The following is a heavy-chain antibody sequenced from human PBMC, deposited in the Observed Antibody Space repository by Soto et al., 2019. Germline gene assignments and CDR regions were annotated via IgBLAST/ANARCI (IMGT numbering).Heavy chain of an antibody. CDR2: ISAYNANT. CDR3: ARVATSSWSSSFDS. V-gene: IGHV1-18*01. Sequence: ASVKVSCKASCYTLNTYGISWVRQATGQGLERMGLISAYNANTHYTKKLQGRVVLTTDTLTSTAYMELRSLTSDDTAVYYYARVATSSWSSSFDSWGQGTLVTVAS. CDR1: CYTLNTYG. D-gene: IGHD6-13*01. J-gene: IGHJ4*02.